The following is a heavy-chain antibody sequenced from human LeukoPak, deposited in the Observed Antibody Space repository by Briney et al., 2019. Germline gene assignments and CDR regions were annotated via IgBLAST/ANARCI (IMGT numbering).Heavy chain of an antibody. D-gene: IGHD1-26*01. CDR2: IYHSGST. V-gene: IGHV4-39*07. Sequence: SETLSLTCTVSGGSISTSNYYWGWIRQPPGKGLEWIGSIYHSGSTYYNPSLKSRVTISVDTSKNQFSLKLSSVTAADTAVYYCAVGAGTLNFDYWGQGTLVTVSS. CDR3: AVGAGTLNFDY. J-gene: IGHJ4*02. CDR1: GGSISTSNYY.